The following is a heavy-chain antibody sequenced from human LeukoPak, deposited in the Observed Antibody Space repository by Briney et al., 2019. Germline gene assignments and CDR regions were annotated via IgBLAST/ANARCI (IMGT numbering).Heavy chain of an antibody. Sequence: SETLSLTCTVSGYSISSGYYWGWIRQPPGKGLEWIGSIYHSGSTYYNPSLKSRVTISVDTSKTQFSLKLSSVTAADTAVYYCARDPRWHYYDSSGYRHDYWGQGTLVTVSS. CDR3: ARDPRWHYYDSSGYRHDY. CDR1: GYSISSGYY. D-gene: IGHD3-22*01. J-gene: IGHJ4*02. V-gene: IGHV4-38-2*02. CDR2: IYHSGST.